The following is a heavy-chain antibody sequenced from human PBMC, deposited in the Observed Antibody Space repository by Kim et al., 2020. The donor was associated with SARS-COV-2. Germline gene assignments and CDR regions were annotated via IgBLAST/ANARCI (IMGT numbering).Heavy chain of an antibody. Sequence: GGSLRLSCVGSGFIFTDSWMNWVRQAPGKGLEWVACMKQDGGEKYYVDSVKGRFTISRDSTKNSLYLQMDSLRAEDTAVYYCAINRGDDWGQGTLVTVSS. V-gene: IGHV3-7*01. CDR1: GFIFTDSW. CDR3: AINRGDD. D-gene: IGHD1-26*01. CDR2: MKQDGGEK. J-gene: IGHJ4*02.